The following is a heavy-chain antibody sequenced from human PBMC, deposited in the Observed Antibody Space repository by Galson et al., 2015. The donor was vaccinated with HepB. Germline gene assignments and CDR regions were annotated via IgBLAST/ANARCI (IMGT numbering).Heavy chain of an antibody. CDR1: GFTFSNAW. V-gene: IGHV3-15*01. Sequence: SLRLSCAASGFTFSNAWMSWVRQAPGKGLEWVGRIKSKTDGGTTDYAAPVKGRFTISRDDSKNTLYLQMNSLKTEDTAVYYCTTGPPPYGSGSYLYYYYGMDVWGQGTTVTVSS. CDR2: IKSKTDGGTT. CDR3: TTGPPPYGSGSYLYYYYGMDV. J-gene: IGHJ6*02. D-gene: IGHD3-10*01.